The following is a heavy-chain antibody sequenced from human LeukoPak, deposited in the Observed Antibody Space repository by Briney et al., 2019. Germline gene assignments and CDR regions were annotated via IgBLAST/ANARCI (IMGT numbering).Heavy chain of an antibody. V-gene: IGHV4-34*01. Sequence: SETLSLTCAVSGGPFSGYFWSWIRQSSGKGLEWIGEIHNSGTTNYNPSLNSRVTISEDTSKNQFYLNLSPVTAADTAVYYCARRYYYNLGSFPFDFWGQGTLVTVSS. J-gene: IGHJ4*02. CDR2: IHNSGTT. CDR3: ARRYYYNLGSFPFDF. CDR1: GGPFSGYF. D-gene: IGHD3-10*01.